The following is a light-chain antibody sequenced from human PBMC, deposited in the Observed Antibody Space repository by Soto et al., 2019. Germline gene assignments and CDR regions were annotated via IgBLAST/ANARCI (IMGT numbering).Light chain of an antibody. CDR2: SNN. V-gene: IGLV1-44*01. Sequence: QSVLTQPPSASGAPGQGVTISCSGSSSKIGSNSVNWYQQLPGTAPKLLIYSNNQRPSGVPDRFSGSKSGTSASLAISGLQSEDEADYYCAAWDGSLNGYVFGTGTKVTVL. CDR3: AAWDGSLNGYV. CDR1: SSKIGSNS. J-gene: IGLJ1*01.